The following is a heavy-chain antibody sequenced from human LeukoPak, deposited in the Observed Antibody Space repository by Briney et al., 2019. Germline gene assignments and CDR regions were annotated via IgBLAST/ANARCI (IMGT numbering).Heavy chain of an antibody. CDR3: ARGGYVTTWWFDP. V-gene: IGHV1-18*04. Sequence: GASVKVSCKASGYTFTGYYMHWVRQAPGQGLEWMGWISAYNDNTNYAQKFQGRVTMTTDTSTSTAYMELRSLRSDDTAVYYCARGGYVTTWWFDPWGQGTLVTVSS. CDR1: GYTFTGYY. D-gene: IGHD4-11*01. CDR2: ISAYNDNT. J-gene: IGHJ5*02.